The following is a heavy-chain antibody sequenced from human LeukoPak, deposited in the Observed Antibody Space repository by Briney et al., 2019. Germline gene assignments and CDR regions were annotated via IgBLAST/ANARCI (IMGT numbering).Heavy chain of an antibody. Sequence: SQTLSLTCAISGDSVSSNGAAWNWIRQSPSRGLEWLGRTYYRSRWYDDYAVSVKSRMTINPDTSKNQFSLHLNSVTPEDTAVYYCARGRSGYWVSLFEYWGQGILVTVSS. CDR3: ARGRSGYWVSLFEY. J-gene: IGHJ4*02. CDR2: TYYRSRWYD. V-gene: IGHV6-1*01. D-gene: IGHD6-25*01. CDR1: GDSVSSNGAA.